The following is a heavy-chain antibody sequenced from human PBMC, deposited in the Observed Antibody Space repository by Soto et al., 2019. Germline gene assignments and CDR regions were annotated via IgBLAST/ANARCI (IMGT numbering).Heavy chain of an antibody. D-gene: IGHD5-12*01. J-gene: IGHJ4*02. Sequence: QVQLVDSGGGVIQPGRSLRLSCAASGFTFSRYDMHWVRQAPGKGLEWVAVISYDGSKTDYAESVKGRFTISRDNSKNALYLQMNSLRAEDKAVYYCAKDGWGDPVSTITVYYLDDWGQGTQFIVSS. CDR2: ISYDGSKT. CDR1: GFTFSRYD. CDR3: AKDGWGDPVSTITVYYLDD. V-gene: IGHV3-30*18.